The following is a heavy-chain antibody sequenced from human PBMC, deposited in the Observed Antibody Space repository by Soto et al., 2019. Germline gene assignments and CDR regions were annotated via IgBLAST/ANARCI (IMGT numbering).Heavy chain of an antibody. J-gene: IGHJ4*02. D-gene: IGHD6-19*01. V-gene: IGHV4-59*08. CDR3: ARRYGWNFDY. CDR1: GGSISSYY. Sequence: QVQLQESGPGLVKPSETLSLTCTVSGGSISSYYWNWIRQPPGKGLEWIGYIYYSGSTNYNPSLKSRLTISVDTSKNQSSLKLSSVTAADTAVYYCARRYGWNFDYWGQGTLVTVSS. CDR2: IYYSGST.